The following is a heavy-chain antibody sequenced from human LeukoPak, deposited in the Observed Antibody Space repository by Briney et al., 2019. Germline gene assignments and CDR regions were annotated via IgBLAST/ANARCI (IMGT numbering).Heavy chain of an antibody. CDR2: ISSSGSTI. D-gene: IGHD3-10*01. CDR3: ARKAGYYYGSGDY. V-gene: IGHV3-48*03. J-gene: IGHJ4*02. Sequence: QPGGSLRLSCAASGFTFSSYEMNWVRQAPGKGLEWVSYISSSGSTIYYADSVKGRFTISRDNAKNSLYLQMNSLRAEDTAVYYCARKAGYYYGSGDYWGQGTLVTVSS. CDR1: GFTFSSYE.